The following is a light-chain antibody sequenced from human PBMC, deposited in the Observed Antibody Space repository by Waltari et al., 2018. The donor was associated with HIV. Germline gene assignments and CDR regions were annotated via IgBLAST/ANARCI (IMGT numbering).Light chain of an antibody. V-gene: IGKV1-39*01. Sequence: IQMTQPPSSLSASVGDRVTITCRASQSITTYFNWYQQKPGKAPKLLIFAVSTLQGGVPSRFSGSGSGTDFTLTINNLQPEDFATYYCQQAYSAPYTFGLGTKLEIK. CDR2: AVS. CDR1: QSITTY. J-gene: IGKJ2*01. CDR3: QQAYSAPYT.